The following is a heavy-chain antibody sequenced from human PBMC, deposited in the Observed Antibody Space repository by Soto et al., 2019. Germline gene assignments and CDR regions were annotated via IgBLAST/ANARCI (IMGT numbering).Heavy chain of an antibody. D-gene: IGHD5-18*01. CDR3: AREDVDTASSDSYYFDY. CDR2: IIPILGIA. Sequence: ASVKVSCKASGGTFSSYTISWVRQAPGQGLEWMGRIIPILGIANYAQKFQGRVTITADKSTSTAYMELSSLRSEDTAVYYCAREDVDTASSDSYYFDYWGQGTLVTVSS. J-gene: IGHJ4*02. CDR1: GGTFSSYT. V-gene: IGHV1-69*04.